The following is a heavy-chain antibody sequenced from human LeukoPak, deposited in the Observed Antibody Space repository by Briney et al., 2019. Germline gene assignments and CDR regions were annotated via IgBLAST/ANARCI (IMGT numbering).Heavy chain of an antibody. D-gene: IGHD3-3*01. Sequence: SETLSLTCTVSDGSISSHYWSWIRQPPGKGLEWIGYIYYSGSTYYNPSLKSRVTISVDTSKNQFSLKLSSVTAADTAVYYCARGAPVWSGPTTNWFDPWGQGTLVTVSS. J-gene: IGHJ5*02. CDR2: IYYSGST. CDR1: DGSISSHY. V-gene: IGHV4-59*11. CDR3: ARGAPVWSGPTTNWFDP.